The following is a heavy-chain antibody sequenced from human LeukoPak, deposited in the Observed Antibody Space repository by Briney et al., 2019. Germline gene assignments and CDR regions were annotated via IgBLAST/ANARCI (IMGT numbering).Heavy chain of an antibody. CDR1: GYTFTSYD. J-gene: IGHJ1*01. Sequence: GSVKVSCKASGYTFTSYDINWVRQATGQGLEWMGWMNPNSGNTGYAQKFQGRVTITRNTSISTAYMELSSLRSEDTAVYYCARSDSSGWYPGAEYFQHWGQGTLVTVSS. CDR3: ARSDSSGWYPGAEYFQH. V-gene: IGHV1-8*03. D-gene: IGHD6-19*01. CDR2: MNPNSGNT.